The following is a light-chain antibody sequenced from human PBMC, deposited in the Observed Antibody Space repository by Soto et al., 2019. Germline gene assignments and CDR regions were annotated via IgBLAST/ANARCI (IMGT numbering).Light chain of an antibody. CDR2: EVS. J-gene: IGLJ1*01. V-gene: IGLV2-14*01. Sequence: QSALTQPAAVSGSPGQSITISCTGSSSDVGGYNYVSWYQQHPGKAPKVIIYEVSNRPSGVSNRFSGSKSGNTASLTISGLRAEDEADYYCSSYSFSSGLEGVFGTGTKVTVL. CDR1: SSDVGGYNY. CDR3: SSYSFSSGLEGV.